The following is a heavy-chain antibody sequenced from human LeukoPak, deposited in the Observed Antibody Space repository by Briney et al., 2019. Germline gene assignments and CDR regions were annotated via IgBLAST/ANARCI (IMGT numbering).Heavy chain of an antibody. Sequence: GGSLRLSCAASGLTFSKYSMTWVRQAPGKGLEWVSAISGSGGSTYYADSVKGRFTISRDNSKNTLYLQMNSLRAEDTAVYYCAKVATMTDYWGQGTLVTVSS. CDR3: AKVATMTDY. CDR2: ISGSGGST. J-gene: IGHJ4*02. CDR1: GLTFSKYS. V-gene: IGHV3-23*01. D-gene: IGHD5-12*01.